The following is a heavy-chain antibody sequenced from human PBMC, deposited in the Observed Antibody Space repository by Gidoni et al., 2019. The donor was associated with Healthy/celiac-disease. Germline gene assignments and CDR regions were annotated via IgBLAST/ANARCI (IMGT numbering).Heavy chain of an antibody. CDR3: AREDREDNWFDP. Sequence: QVQLQESGPGLVEPSQTLSLTCPVPGGPISSGTYYWNWIRQPAGKGLEWIGRIFTSGSTNYNPSLKSRVTISLDTSRNQFSLKLSSVTAADTAMYFCAREDREDNWFDPWGQGALVAVSS. J-gene: IGHJ5*02. V-gene: IGHV4-61*02. CDR1: GGPISSGTYY. CDR2: IFTSGST.